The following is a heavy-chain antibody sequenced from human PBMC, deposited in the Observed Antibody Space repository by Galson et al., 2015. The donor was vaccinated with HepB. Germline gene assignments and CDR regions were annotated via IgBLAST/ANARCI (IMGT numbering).Heavy chain of an antibody. CDR2: INPSGGTT. CDR1: GYTFTSYY. J-gene: IGHJ4*02. CDR3: ARDTPDYGDGIDY. V-gene: IGHV1-46*01. Sequence: SVKASCKASGYTFTSYYMHWVRQAPGQGLEWMGIINPSGGTTSYAQKFQGRVTMTRDTSASTVYMELSSLRSEDTAVYYCARDTPDYGDGIDYWGQGTLVTVSS. D-gene: IGHD4-17*01.